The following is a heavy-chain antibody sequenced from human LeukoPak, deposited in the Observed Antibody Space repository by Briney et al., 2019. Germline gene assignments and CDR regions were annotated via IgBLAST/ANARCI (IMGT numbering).Heavy chain of an antibody. V-gene: IGHV4-59*08. Sequence: SETLSFTCTVSGGSISSYYWSWIRQPPGKGLEWIGYIYYSRSTNYNPSLKSRVTISVDTSKNQFSLKLSSVTAADTAVYYCARHGPGPLILTGYYSLHSYYYYYYGMDVWGQGTTVTVSS. CDR2: IYYSRST. CDR3: ARHGPGPLILTGYYSLHSYYYYYYGMDV. J-gene: IGHJ6*02. CDR1: GGSISSYY. D-gene: IGHD3-9*01.